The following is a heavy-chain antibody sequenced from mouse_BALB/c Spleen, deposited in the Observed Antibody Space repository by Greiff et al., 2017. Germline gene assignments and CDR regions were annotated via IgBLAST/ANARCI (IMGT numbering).Heavy chain of an antibody. Sequence: QVQLKESGAELVRPGSSVKISCKASGYAFSSYWMNWVKQRPGQGLEWIGQIYPGDGDTNYNGKFKGKATLTADKSSSTAYMQLSSLTSEDTAVYYCAASPLHYSPSMDYWGQGTSVTVSS. D-gene: IGHD2-12*01. CDR3: AASPLHYSPSMDY. J-gene: IGHJ4*01. CDR2: IYPGDGDT. V-gene: IGHV1-80*01. CDR1: GYAFSSYW.